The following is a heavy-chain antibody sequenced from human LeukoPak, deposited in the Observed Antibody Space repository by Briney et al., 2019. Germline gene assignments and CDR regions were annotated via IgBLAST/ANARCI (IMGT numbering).Heavy chain of an antibody. CDR1: GYTLTELS. V-gene: IGHV1-24*01. CDR3: ATGRIVVARYHDAFDI. Sequence: ASVKVSCKVSGYTLTELSMHWVRQAPGKGLEWMGGFDPEDGETIYAQKFQGRVTMTEDTSTDTAYMELGSLRSEGTAVYYCATGRIVVARYHDAFDIWGQGTMVTVSS. CDR2: FDPEDGET. J-gene: IGHJ3*02. D-gene: IGHD3-22*01.